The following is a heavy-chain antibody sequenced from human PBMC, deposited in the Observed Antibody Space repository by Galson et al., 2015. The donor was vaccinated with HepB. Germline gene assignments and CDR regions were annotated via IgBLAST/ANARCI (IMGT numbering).Heavy chain of an antibody. V-gene: IGHV3-64D*06. CDR2: ISTNGGNT. CDR1: GFTFSSYD. J-gene: IGHJ3*02. CDR3: VKGPDSYYYGSGSYSDAFNI. D-gene: IGHD3-10*01. Sequence: SLRLSCAASGFTFSSYDMHWVRQAPGKGREYVSLISTNGGNTYYADSVKGRFTISRDNSKNTLFLQMSSLRAEDTAIYYCVKGPDSYYYGSGSYSDAFNIWGQGTMVTVSS.